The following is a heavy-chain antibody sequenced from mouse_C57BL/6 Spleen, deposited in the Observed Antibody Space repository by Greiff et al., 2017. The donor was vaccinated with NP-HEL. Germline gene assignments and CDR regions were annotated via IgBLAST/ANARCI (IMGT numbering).Heavy chain of an antibody. Sequence: EVQLVESGGGLVKPGGSLTLSCAASGFTFSSYTMSWVRQTPEKRLEWVATISGGGGNTYYPDSVKGRFTISRDNDKNTLYLQRSSLRSEDTALYYCARHPQYYFDYWGKGTTLTGSS. CDR3: ARHPQYYFDY. CDR2: ISGGGGNT. V-gene: IGHV5-9*01. J-gene: IGHJ2*01. CDR1: GFTFSSYT.